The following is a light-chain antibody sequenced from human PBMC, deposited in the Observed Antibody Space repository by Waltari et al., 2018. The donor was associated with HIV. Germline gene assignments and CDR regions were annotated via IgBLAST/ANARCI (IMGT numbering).Light chain of an antibody. V-gene: IGLV2-23*02. J-gene: IGLJ1*01. CDR3: CSYAGSSIYYV. Sequence: QSALTQPASVSGSPGQSITISCTGTSRDVRYYNYVSWYQQYPGKAPKLMIYDVTKRPSGVSNRFSGSKSGNTASLTISGLQAEDEADYYCCSYAGSSIYYVFGTGTKVTVL. CDR2: DVT. CDR1: SRDVRYYNY.